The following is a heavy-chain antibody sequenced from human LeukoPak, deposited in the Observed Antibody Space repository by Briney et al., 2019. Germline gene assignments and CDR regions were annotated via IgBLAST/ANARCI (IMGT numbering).Heavy chain of an antibody. J-gene: IGHJ4*02. V-gene: IGHV4-4*07. D-gene: IGHD6-19*01. Sequence: SETLSLTCTVSGGTISSYYWSWIRQPAGKGLEWIGRIYISGSTNYNPSLKSRVTMSVDTSKNQFSLKLSSVTATDTAVYYCARTWQWLPFDYWGQGTLVTVSS. CDR1: GGTISSYY. CDR2: IYISGST. CDR3: ARTWQWLPFDY.